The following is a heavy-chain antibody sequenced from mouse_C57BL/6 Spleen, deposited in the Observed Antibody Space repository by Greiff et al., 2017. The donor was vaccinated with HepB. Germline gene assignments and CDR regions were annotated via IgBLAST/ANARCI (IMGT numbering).Heavy chain of an antibody. CDR3: ARKGDYGSSPFDY. CDR2: IYPRSGNT. J-gene: IGHJ2*01. CDR1: GYTFTSYG. D-gene: IGHD1-1*01. Sequence: QVQLKESGAELARPGASVKLSCKASGYTFTSYGISWVKQRTGQGLEWIGEIYPRSGNTYYNEKFKGKATLTADKSSSTAYMELRSLTSEDSAVYFCARKGDYGSSPFDYWGQGTTLTVSS. V-gene: IGHV1-81*01.